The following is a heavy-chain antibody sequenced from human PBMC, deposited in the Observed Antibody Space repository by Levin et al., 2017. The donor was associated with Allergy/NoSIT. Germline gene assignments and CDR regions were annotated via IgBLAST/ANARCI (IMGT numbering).Heavy chain of an antibody. CDR2: IKEDGSGE. D-gene: IGHD6-13*01. V-gene: IGHV3-7*04. CDR3: ARDLGSSTWWGWFDP. Sequence: GGSLRLSCVASGFTFSSSGMAWVRQAPGEGLEWVANIKEDGSGENYVGSVKGRFTISRDNAKESLYLEMNSLRAEDTAVYYCARDLGSSTWWGWFDPWGQGTLVTVSS. CDR1: GFTFSSSG. J-gene: IGHJ5*02.